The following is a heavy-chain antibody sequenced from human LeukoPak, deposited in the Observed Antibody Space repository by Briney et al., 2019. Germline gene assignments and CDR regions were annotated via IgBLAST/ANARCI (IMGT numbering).Heavy chain of an antibody. CDR1: GFTFSSYA. CDR3: ARVYCSGGSCRDRAFDI. CDR2: ITGSGGRT. D-gene: IGHD2-15*01. Sequence: PGGSLRLSCAASGFTFSSYAMNWVRQAPGKGLEWASAITGSGGRTYYADSVKGRFTISRDNAKNSLYLQMNSLRAEDTAVYYCARVYCSGGSCRDRAFDIWGQGTMVTVSS. J-gene: IGHJ3*02. V-gene: IGHV3-23*01.